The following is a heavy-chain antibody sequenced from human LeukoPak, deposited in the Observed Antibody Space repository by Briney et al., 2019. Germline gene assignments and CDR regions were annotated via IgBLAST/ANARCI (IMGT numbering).Heavy chain of an antibody. Sequence: SETLSLTCTVSGGSISSYYWSWIRQPPGKGLEWIGYIYYSGSTNYNPSLKSRVTISVDTSKNQFSLKLRSVTAADTDVYYCARDKKGGYKGDAFDIWGQGTMVTVSS. CDR1: GGSISSYY. CDR2: IYYSGST. J-gene: IGHJ3*02. V-gene: IGHV4-59*01. D-gene: IGHD5-24*01. CDR3: ARDKKGGYKGDAFDI.